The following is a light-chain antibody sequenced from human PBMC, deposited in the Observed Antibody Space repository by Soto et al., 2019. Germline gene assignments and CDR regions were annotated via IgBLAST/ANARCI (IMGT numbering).Light chain of an antibody. V-gene: IGLV1-40*01. CDR3: QSYGTSFSAYV. Sequence: QSVLTQPPSVSGAPGQRVIISCTGSSSNIGAGRDVHWYRQFPGEAPKFLISDSNHRPSGVPDRFSVSKSGASASLAITVLRAEDELDYFCQSYGTSFSAYVFATETKVTGL. J-gene: IGLJ1*01. CDR2: DSN. CDR1: SSNIGAGRD.